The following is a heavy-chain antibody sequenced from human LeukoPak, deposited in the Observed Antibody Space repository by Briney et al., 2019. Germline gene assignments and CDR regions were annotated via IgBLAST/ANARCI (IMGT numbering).Heavy chain of an antibody. CDR2: IYPGGSDT. V-gene: IGHV5-51*01. J-gene: IGHJ4*02. D-gene: IGHD6-13*01. CDR1: GYSFTNYW. Sequence: GESLKISCKGSGYSFTNYWNGWVSQLPGKGLEWMGIIYPGGSDTRYSPSFQGQVTISADKSISTAYLQWSSLKASDTAMYYCANTGVAAGVDYWGQGTLVTVSS. CDR3: ANTGVAAGVDY.